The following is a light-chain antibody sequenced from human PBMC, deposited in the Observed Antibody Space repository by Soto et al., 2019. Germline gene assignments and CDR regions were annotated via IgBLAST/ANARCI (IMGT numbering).Light chain of an antibody. CDR1: QSVSSY. CDR2: DAS. V-gene: IGKV3-11*01. J-gene: IGKJ4*01. CDR3: QQRSNRLT. Sequence: EIVLTQSPATLSLSPGERATLSCRASQSVSSYLAWYQQKPGQAPRLLIYDASNRATGIPARFSGSGSGTDFTLTISSLEPEGFAVYYCQQRSNRLTFGGGTKVDIK.